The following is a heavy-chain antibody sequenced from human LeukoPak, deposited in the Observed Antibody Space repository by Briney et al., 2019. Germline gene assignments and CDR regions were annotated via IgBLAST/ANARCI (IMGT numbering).Heavy chain of an antibody. CDR1: GGSISSSSYY. D-gene: IGHD6-6*01. V-gene: IGHV4-39*01. CDR3: ATLPGTIAARRGVSFDY. Sequence: PSETLSLTCTVSGGSISSSSYYWGWIRQPPGKGLEWIGSIYYSGSTYYNPSLKSRVTISVDTSKNQFSLKLRSVTAADTAVYYCATLPGTIAARRGVSFDYWGQGTLVTVSS. J-gene: IGHJ4*02. CDR2: IYYSGST.